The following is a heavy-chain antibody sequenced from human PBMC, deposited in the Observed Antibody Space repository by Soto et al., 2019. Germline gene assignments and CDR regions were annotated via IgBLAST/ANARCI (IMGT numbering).Heavy chain of an antibody. CDR1: GGSISSGDYY. CDR2: IYYSGST. CDR3: AITRIYGSGSYYYYYGMDV. D-gene: IGHD3-10*01. Sequence: SETLSLTCTVSGGSISSGDYYWSCIRQPLGKGLEWIGYIYYSGSTYYNPSLKSRVTISVDTSKNQFSLKLSSVTAADTAVYYCAITRIYGSGSYYYYYGMDVWGQGTTVTVSS. V-gene: IGHV4-30-4*01. J-gene: IGHJ6*02.